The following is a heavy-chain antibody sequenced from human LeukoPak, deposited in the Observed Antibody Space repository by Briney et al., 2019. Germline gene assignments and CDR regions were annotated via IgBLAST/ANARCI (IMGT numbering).Heavy chain of an antibody. J-gene: IGHJ4*02. V-gene: IGHV3-64*01. D-gene: IGHD6-19*01. CDR1: GFTFSSYS. Sequence: PGGSLRLSCAASGFTFSSYSMNWVRQAPGKGLEYVSAISSNGGSTYYANSVKGRFTISRDNSKNTLYLQMGSLRAEDMAVYYCARGQWLADYWGQGTLVTVSS. CDR2: ISSNGGST. CDR3: ARGQWLADY.